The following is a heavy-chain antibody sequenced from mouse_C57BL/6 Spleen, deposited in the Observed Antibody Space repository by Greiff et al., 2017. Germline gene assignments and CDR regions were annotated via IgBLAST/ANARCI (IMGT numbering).Heavy chain of an antibody. J-gene: IGHJ2*01. D-gene: IGHD2-2*01. CDR3: ARDGYDGGGDY. CDR2: INPSNGGT. Sequence: QVQLQQPGTELVKPGASVKLSCKASGYTFTSYWMHWVKQRPGQGLEWIGNINPSNGGTNYNEKFKSKATLTVDKSSSTAYMPLSSLTSEDSAFYYCARDGYDGGGDYWGQGTTLTVSS. CDR1: GYTFTSYW. V-gene: IGHV1-53*01.